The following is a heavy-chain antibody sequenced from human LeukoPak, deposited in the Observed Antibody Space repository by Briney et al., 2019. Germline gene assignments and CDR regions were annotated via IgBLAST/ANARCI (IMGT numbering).Heavy chain of an antibody. CDR3: ARGKLELRYLFDY. Sequence: SVKVSCKASGGTFSSYAISWVRQAPGQGLEWMGGIIPIFGTANYAQKFQGRVTMTRDTSTSTVYMELSSLRSEDTAVYYCARGKLELRYLFDYWGQGTLVTVSS. V-gene: IGHV1-69*05. J-gene: IGHJ4*02. CDR1: GGTFSSYA. CDR2: IIPIFGTA. D-gene: IGHD1-7*01.